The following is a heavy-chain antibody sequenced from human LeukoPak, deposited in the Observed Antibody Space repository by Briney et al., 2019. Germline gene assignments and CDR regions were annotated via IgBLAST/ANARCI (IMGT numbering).Heavy chain of an antibody. Sequence: GASVKVSCKASGYTFTGYYMHWVRQAPGQGLEWMGWINPNSGGTNYAQKFQGRVTMTRDTSISTAYMELSRLRSDDTAVYYCARDDSGYAKESLTSFDYWGQGTLATVSS. CDR1: GYTFTGYY. CDR2: INPNSGGT. J-gene: IGHJ4*02. V-gene: IGHV1-2*02. CDR3: ARDDSGYAKESLTSFDY. D-gene: IGHD5-12*01.